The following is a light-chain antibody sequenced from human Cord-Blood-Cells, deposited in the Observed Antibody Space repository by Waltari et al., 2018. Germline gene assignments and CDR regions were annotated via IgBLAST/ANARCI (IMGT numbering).Light chain of an antibody. CDR1: QGISSW. J-gene: IGKJ3*01. V-gene: IGKV1-12*01. CDR3: QQANSFPLT. CDR2: AAS. Sequence: DIQMTQSPSSVSASVGDRVTITCRASQGISSWVAWYQQKPGKAPKLLIYAASSLQSGVPSRFSDSGSCTDFTLTISSLLPEDFATYYCQQANSFPLTFCAGTTVDIK.